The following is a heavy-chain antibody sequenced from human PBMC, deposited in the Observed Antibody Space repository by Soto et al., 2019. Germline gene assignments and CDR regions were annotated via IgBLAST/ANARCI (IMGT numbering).Heavy chain of an antibody. J-gene: IGHJ4*02. CDR2: IKQDGSEK. CDR1: GFTFSTYW. D-gene: IGHD3-16*02. V-gene: IGHV3-7*01. CDR3: ARDEGPYYDYIWGGYRVTRFAY. Sequence: EVQLVESGGGLVQPGGSLRLSCAASGFTFSTYWMSWVRPAPGKGLEWVANIKQDGSEKYYVDSVKGRFTISRDNAKNSPDLQMNSLRAEDTDVYYCARDEGPYYDYIWGGYRVTRFAYWGQGTLVTVSS.